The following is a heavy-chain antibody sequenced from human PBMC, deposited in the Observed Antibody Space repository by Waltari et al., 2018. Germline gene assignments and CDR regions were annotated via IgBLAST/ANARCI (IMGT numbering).Heavy chain of an antibody. Sequence: EVQLVESGGGLVQPGGSLGLSCAASGFTFSSYSMNWVRQAPGKGLEWVSYISSSSSTIYYADSVKGRFTISRDNAKNSLYLQMNSLRAEDTAVYYCARDFYSSSFNAFDIWGQGTMVTVSS. V-gene: IGHV3-48*01. CDR2: ISSSSSTI. D-gene: IGHD6-13*01. J-gene: IGHJ3*02. CDR3: ARDFYSSSFNAFDI. CDR1: GFTFSSYS.